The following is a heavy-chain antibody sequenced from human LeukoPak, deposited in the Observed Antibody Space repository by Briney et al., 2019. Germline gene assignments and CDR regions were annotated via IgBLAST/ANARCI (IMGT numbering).Heavy chain of an antibody. D-gene: IGHD3-10*01. V-gene: IGHV3-48*04. CDR2: ISSSSSTI. Sequence: GGSLRLSCAASGFTFSSYSMNWVRQASGKGLEWVSYISSSSSTIYYADSVKGRFTISRDNAKNSLYLQMNSLRAEDTAVYYCAREGYYYGSGSYYTAPYRIFDYWGQGTLVTVSS. CDR3: AREGYYYGSGSYYTAPYRIFDY. CDR1: GFTFSSYS. J-gene: IGHJ4*02.